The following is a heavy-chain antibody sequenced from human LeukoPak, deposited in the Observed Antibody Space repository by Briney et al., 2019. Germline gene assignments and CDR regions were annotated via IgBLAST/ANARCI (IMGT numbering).Heavy chain of an antibody. Sequence: GGSLRLSCAASGFTLSSYSMNWVRQAPGKGLEWVSSISSSSSYIYYADSVKGRFTISRDNAKNSLYLQMNSLRAEDTAVYYCARDLGQNGDRREFDYWGQGTLVTVSS. CDR3: ARDLGQNGDRREFDY. CDR2: ISSSSSYI. CDR1: GFTLSSYS. J-gene: IGHJ4*02. D-gene: IGHD3-10*01. V-gene: IGHV3-21*01.